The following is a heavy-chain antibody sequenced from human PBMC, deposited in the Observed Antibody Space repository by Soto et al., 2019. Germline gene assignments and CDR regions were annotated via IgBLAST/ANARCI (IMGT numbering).Heavy chain of an antibody. V-gene: IGHV5-10-1*01. D-gene: IGHD3-9*01. CDR2: IDPSDSYS. CDR3: ARYRDILSGYSAADN. Sequence: GESLKISCKASGYSFTNYWITWMRQTPGKGLECMGMIDPSDSYSNYSPSFQGHVTMSVDKSISSAYLQFSSLKASDTAMYYCARYRDILSGYSAADNWCQGTQVTVSS. CDR1: GYSFTNYW. J-gene: IGHJ4*02.